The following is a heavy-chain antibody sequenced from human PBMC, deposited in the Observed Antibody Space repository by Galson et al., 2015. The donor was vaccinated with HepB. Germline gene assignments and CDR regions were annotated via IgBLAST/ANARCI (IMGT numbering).Heavy chain of an antibody. D-gene: IGHD5-12*01. CDR2: IRSKAYGGTT. V-gene: IGHV3-49*03. Sequence: SLRLSCAASGFTFGDYTMSWFRKAPGKGLEWVGSIRSKAYGGTTEYVASVKRRFTSSRHDSKSIAYLQINSLKTEDTAVYYCTGDSKGGYGPFDYWGQGTLVPVSS. CDR1: GFTFGDYT. CDR3: TGDSKGGYGPFDY. J-gene: IGHJ4*02.